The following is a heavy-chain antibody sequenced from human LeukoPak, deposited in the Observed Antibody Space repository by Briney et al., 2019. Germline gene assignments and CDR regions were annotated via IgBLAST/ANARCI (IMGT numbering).Heavy chain of an antibody. J-gene: IGHJ6*04. Sequence: SETLSLTCSVSGGSMDSFYWSWIRQSSGGGLEWIGYIYYSGTTNYNPSLRSRLTISVDTSKNQFSLKPSSVTAADTAVYYCARLARLTLLRGVTGYHSLDVWGKGTKVTVSS. CDR3: ARLARLTLLRGVTGYHSLDV. V-gene: IGHV4-59*01. CDR2: IYYSGTT. D-gene: IGHD3-10*01. CDR1: GGSMDSFY.